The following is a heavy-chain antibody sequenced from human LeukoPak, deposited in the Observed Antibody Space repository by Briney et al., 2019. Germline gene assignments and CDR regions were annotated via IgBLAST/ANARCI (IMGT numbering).Heavy chain of an antibody. D-gene: IGHD3-16*01. CDR2: IRSVGSNK. Sequence: GRSLRLSCAASGFTFSSYGMHWVRQAPGKGLEWVAFIRSVGSNKYYAGSVKGRFTISRDNSKNTLYMQINRLITEDPAVYFCAKDPGRLDYGGRETWATVSS. V-gene: IGHV3-30*02. CDR3: AKDPGRLDY. J-gene: IGHJ2*01. CDR1: GFTFSSYG.